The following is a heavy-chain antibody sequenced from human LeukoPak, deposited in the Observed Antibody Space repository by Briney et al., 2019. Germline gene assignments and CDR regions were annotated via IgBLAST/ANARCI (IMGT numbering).Heavy chain of an antibody. D-gene: IGHD1-26*01. V-gene: IGHV1-3*03. Sequence: ASVKVSCKASGYTFTSYAMHWVRQAPGQRLEWMGWINAGNGNTKYSQEFRGRVTITRDTSASTAYMELSSLRSEDMAVYYCARSYSGSYYWYFDYWGQGTLVTVSS. CDR1: GYTFTSYA. CDR2: INAGNGNT. CDR3: ARSYSGSYYWYFDY. J-gene: IGHJ4*02.